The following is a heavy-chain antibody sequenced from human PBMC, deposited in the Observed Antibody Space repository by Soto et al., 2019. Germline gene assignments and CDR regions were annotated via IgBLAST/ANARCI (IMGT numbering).Heavy chain of an antibody. J-gene: IGHJ4*01. CDR1: GFTFSDYY. CDR2: ISSSGSII. Sequence: QVQLVESGGGLVKPGGSLRLSCAASGFTFSDYYMTWIRQAPGKGLEWVSYISSSGSIIYYADSVKGRFTISRDNAKSSLFLQMHSLRAEDTAVYYCARPSPHNTGTSDTPDLYADYWGHGTLVTVSS. D-gene: IGHD1-1*01. CDR3: ARPSPHNTGTSDTPDLYADY. V-gene: IGHV3-11*01.